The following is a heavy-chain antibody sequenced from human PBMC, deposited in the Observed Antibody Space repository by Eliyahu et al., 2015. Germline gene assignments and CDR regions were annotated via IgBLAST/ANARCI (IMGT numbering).Heavy chain of an antibody. J-gene: IGHJ5*02. Sequence: QVQLVQSGAEVKKPGSSVXXSCKASGXTFSSYAISWXXQAPGQGLEWMGGIIPIFGTANYAQKFQGRVTITADKSTSTAYMELSSLRSEDTAVYYCMIPAALEVRWFDPWGQGTLVTVSS. V-gene: IGHV1-69*06. CDR2: IIPIFGTA. CDR1: GXTFSSYA. D-gene: IGHD2-2*01. CDR3: MIPAALEVRWFDP.